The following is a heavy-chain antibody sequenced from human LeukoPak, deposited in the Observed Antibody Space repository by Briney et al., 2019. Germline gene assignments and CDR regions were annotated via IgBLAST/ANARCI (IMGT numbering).Heavy chain of an antibody. D-gene: IGHD6-19*01. J-gene: IGHJ4*02. CDR2: ISAYNGNT. CDR1: GYTFTSYG. CDR3: ARDHRAGIAVAGTFPFDY. V-gene: IGHV1-18*01. Sequence: GASVKVSCKASGYTFTSYGISWVRQAPGQGLEWMGLISAYNGNTNYAQKLQGRVTMTTDTSTSTAYMELRSLRSDDTAVYYCARDHRAGIAVAGTFPFDYWGQGTLVTVSS.